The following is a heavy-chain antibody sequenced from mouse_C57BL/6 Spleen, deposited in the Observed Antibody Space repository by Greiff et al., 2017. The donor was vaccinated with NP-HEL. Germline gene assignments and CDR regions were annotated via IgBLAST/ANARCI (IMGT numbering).Heavy chain of an antibody. J-gene: IGHJ2*01. D-gene: IGHD1-1*01. V-gene: IGHV1-54*01. CDR3: ARSGDGSRGFDY. CDR1: GYAFTNYL. Sequence: QVQLQQSGAELVRPGTSVKVSCKASGYAFTNYLIEWVKQRPGQGLEWIGVINPGSGGTNYNEKFKGKATLTADKSSSTAYMQLSSLTSEDSAVYFCARSGDGSRGFDYWGQGTTLTVSS. CDR2: INPGSGGT.